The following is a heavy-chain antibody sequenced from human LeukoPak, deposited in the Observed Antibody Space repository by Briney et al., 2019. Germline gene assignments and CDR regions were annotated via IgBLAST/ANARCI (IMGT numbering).Heavy chain of an antibody. Sequence: PGGSLRLSCAASGFTFSSYAMSWVRQAPGKGLEWVSAISGSAGYTFYADSVKGRFTISRDNSKNTLYLQMNSLRAEDTALYYCAKDSAAVGGHDFSAWGQGTLVTVSS. CDR1: GFTFSSYA. CDR2: ISGSAGYT. J-gene: IGHJ5*02. D-gene: IGHD1-26*01. V-gene: IGHV3-23*01. CDR3: AKDSAAVGGHDFSA.